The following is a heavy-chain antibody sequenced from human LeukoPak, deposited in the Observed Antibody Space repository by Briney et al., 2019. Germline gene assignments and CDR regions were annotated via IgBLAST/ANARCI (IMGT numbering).Heavy chain of an antibody. CDR2: INHSGST. V-gene: IGHV4-34*01. D-gene: IGHD6-19*01. CDR3: ARGGVSGPPQDFDY. Sequence: SETLSLTCAVYGGSFSGYYWSWIRQPPGKGLEWIGEINHSGSTNYNPSLKSRVTISVDTSKNQFSLKLSSVTAADTAAYYCARGGVSGPPQDFDYWGQGTLVTVSS. J-gene: IGHJ4*02. CDR1: GGSFSGYY.